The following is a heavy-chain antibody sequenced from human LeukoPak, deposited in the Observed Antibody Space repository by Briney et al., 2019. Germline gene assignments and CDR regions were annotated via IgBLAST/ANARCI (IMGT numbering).Heavy chain of an antibody. CDR2: INHSGST. CDR3: ARGTYYYDSSGYYLDPKQTLLDY. Sequence: SQTLSLTCTVSGGSISSGGYYWSWIRQPLGKGLEWIGEINHSGSTNYNPSLKSRVTISVDTSKNQFSLKLSSVTAADTAVYYCARGTYYYDSSGYYLDPKQTLLDYWGQGTLVTVSS. J-gene: IGHJ4*02. D-gene: IGHD3-22*01. CDR1: GGSISSGGYY. V-gene: IGHV4-30-2*01.